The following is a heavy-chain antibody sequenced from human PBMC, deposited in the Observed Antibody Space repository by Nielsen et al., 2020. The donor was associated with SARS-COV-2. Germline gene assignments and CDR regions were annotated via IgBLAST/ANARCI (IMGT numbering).Heavy chain of an antibody. V-gene: IGHV4-34*01. Sequence: SETLSLTCAVYGGSFSGYYWSWIRQPPGKGLEWIGEINHSGSTNYNPSLKSRVTISVDTSKNQFSLKLSSVTAADTAVCYCARVPTIFGVVTKDGAFDIWGQGTMVTVSS. CDR1: GGSFSGYY. J-gene: IGHJ3*02. CDR2: INHSGST. CDR3: ARVPTIFGVVTKDGAFDI. D-gene: IGHD3-3*01.